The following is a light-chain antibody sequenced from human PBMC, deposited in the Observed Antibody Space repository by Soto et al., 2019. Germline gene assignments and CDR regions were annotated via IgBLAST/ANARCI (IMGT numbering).Light chain of an antibody. CDR2: KAS. CDR3: QHSGT. J-gene: IGKJ1*01. V-gene: IGKV1-5*03. CDR1: QSISTR. Sequence: DIQMTQSPSTLSASVGDRVTITCRASQSISTRLAWYQQKPGRAPNLLIYKASDLKTGVPSRFSGSVSGTEFTLSITTLQPDDFATYYCQHSGTFGQGTKVEIK.